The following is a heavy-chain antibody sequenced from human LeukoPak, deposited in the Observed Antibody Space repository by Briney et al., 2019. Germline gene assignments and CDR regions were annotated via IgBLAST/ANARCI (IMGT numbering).Heavy chain of an antibody. V-gene: IGHV3-23*01. J-gene: IGHJ4*02. CDR1: GFTFSSYA. D-gene: IGHD3-10*01. CDR2: ITSGGDST. CDR3: AKDTRNYYGSGSYFDY. Sequence: PGGSLRLSCAASGFTFSSYAMSWVRQAPGKVLEWVAAITSGGDSTKYADSVKGRFTISRDNSKNTLYLQMNSLRAEDTAVYYCAKDTRNYYGSGSYFDYLGQGTLVTVSS.